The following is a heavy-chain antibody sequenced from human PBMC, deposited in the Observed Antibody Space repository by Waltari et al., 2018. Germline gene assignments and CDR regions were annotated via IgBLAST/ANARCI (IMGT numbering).Heavy chain of an antibody. Sequence: QLQLQESGPGLVKPSGTLSPTRAVSGDSMSYTYWWSWVRQPPGKGLEWIGQVHGSGRTNYNPSFASRVTVSLDTPNNLFSLRVTSATAADTAIYYCARDRGRGLYLDSWGPGTLVAVSP. V-gene: IGHV4-4*02. J-gene: IGHJ4*02. D-gene: IGHD5-12*01. CDR3: ARDRGRGLYLDS. CDR1: GDSMSYTYW. CDR2: VHGSGRT.